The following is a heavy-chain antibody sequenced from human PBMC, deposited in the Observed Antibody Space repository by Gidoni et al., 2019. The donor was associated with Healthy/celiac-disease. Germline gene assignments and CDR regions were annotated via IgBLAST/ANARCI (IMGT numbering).Heavy chain of an antibody. V-gene: IGHV4-34*01. D-gene: IGHD4-17*01. Sequence: QVQLQQWGAGLLQPSETLSLTCAVYGGSFSGYYWSWIRQPPGKGLEWIGEINHSGSTNYNPSLKSRVTISVDTSKNQFSLKLSSVTAADTAVYYCARGADYGGTDFDYWGQGTLVTVSS. CDR2: INHSGST. CDR3: ARGADYGGTDFDY. CDR1: GGSFSGYY. J-gene: IGHJ4*02.